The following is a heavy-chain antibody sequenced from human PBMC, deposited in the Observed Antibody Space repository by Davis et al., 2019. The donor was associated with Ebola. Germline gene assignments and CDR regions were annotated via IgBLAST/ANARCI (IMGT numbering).Heavy chain of an antibody. CDR2: INPNDGRT. Sequence: AASVKVSCKASGYTFTNYYMHWVRQAPGQGLEWMGMINPNDGRTIYAQKLQGRVTMTTDTSTSKAYMELRSLRSDDTAVYYCARGYCSGGSCYSPDYWGQGTLVTVSS. CDR1: GYTFTNYY. CDR3: ARGYCSGGSCYSPDY. J-gene: IGHJ4*02. D-gene: IGHD2-15*01. V-gene: IGHV1-46*01.